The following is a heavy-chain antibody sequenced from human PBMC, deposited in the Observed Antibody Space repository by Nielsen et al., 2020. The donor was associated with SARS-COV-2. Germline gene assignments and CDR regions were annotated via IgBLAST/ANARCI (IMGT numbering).Heavy chain of an antibody. Sequence: SLNTPCGASGFTLSSSFMSWVRQAPGTGLDGVSVIYTDGRTSHADPVKGRFTISRDNSKNTLYLQMNSLRAEGTAVYYCASDSNSYNYYYYYGMDVWGQGTTVTVSS. CDR3: ASDSNSYNYYYYYGMDV. CDR2: IYTDGRT. J-gene: IGHJ6*02. D-gene: IGHD2-2*01. CDR1: GFTLSSSF. V-gene: IGHV3-66*01.